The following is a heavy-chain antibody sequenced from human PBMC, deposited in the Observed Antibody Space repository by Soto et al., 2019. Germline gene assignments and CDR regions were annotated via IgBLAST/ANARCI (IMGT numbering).Heavy chain of an antibody. CDR1: GDTFSSYA. J-gene: IGHJ4*02. Sequence: QVQLEQSGAELKKPGSSVKVSCKASGDTFSSYAISWVRQAPGHGLEWMGGIIPLFGTTNSAQKFQGRVRITADESTTTAYMELKSLRSEDTAVYYCARGPYSDHDYEYYVDSSGYPDWGQGTLVTVSS. CDR3: ARGPYSDHDYEYYVDSSGYPD. CDR2: IIPLFGTT. D-gene: IGHD3-22*01. V-gene: IGHV1-69*01.